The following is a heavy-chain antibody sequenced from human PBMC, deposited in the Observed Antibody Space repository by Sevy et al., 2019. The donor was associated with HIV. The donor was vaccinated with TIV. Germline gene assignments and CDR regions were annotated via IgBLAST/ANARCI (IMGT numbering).Heavy chain of an antibody. V-gene: IGHV3-21*01. Sequence: GGSLRLSCAASGFTFSSYTMNWVRQAPGKGLDWVSSISTTSTYVYYADSVKGRFTISRDNAKNSLYLQVNSLRAEDTAVYYCARDLPPSATTVSHFDYWGRGTLVTVSS. J-gene: IGHJ4*02. CDR1: GFTFSSYT. CDR2: ISTTSTYV. D-gene: IGHD4-17*01. CDR3: ARDLPPSATTVSHFDY.